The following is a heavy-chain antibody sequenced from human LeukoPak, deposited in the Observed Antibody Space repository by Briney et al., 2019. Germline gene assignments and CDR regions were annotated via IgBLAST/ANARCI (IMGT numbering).Heavy chain of an antibody. D-gene: IGHD3-10*01. CDR3: ARGVYYYGSGELLYYFDY. Sequence: SETLSLTCTVSGGSISSYYWSWIRQPPGKGLEWIGYIYYSGSTNYNPSLKSRVTISVDTSKNQFSLKLSSVTAADTAVYYCARGVYYYGSGELLYYFDYWGQGTLVTVSS. CDR1: GGSISSYY. V-gene: IGHV4-59*01. J-gene: IGHJ4*02. CDR2: IYYSGST.